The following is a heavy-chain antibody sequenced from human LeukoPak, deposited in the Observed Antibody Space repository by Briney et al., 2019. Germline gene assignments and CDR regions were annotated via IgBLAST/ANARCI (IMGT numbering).Heavy chain of an antibody. CDR2: IIPIFGTA. CDR3: ARVVAAAGSYYYYYMDV. D-gene: IGHD6-13*01. V-gene: IGHV1-69*05. J-gene: IGHJ6*03. CDR1: GGTFSSYA. Sequence: ASVKVSCKASGGTFSSYAISWVRQAPGQGLEWMGGIIPIFGTANYAQKFQGRVTITTDESTSTAYMERSSLRSEDTAVYYCARVVAAAGSYYYYYMDVWGKGTTVTVSS.